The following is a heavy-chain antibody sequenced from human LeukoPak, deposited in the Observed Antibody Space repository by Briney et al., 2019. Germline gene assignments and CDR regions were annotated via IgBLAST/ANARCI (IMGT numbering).Heavy chain of an antibody. D-gene: IGHD3-22*01. CDR3: ARAPLSSGYYYAPFDY. V-gene: IGHV3-21*01. CDR1: GFTFSSYS. J-gene: IGHJ4*02. CDR2: ISSSSSYI. Sequence: GSLRLSCAASGFTFSSYSMNWVRQAPGKGLEWVSSISSSSSYIYYADSVKGRFTMSRDNAKNSLYLQMNSLRAEDTAVYYCARAPLSSGYYYAPFDYWGQGTLVTVSS.